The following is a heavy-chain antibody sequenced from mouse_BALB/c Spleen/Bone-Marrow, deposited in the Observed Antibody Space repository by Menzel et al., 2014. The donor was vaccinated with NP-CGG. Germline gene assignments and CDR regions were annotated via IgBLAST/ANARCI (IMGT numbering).Heavy chain of an antibody. CDR3: AGNYWYFDV. V-gene: IGHV3-2*02. J-gene: IGHJ1*01. CDR1: GYSITSDYA. D-gene: IGHD2-1*01. CDR2: ISYSGST. Sequence: EVQLQQSGPGLVKPSQSLSLTCTVTGYSITSDYAWNWIRQFPGNTLEWMGYISYSGSTSYNPSLKSRISITRDTSKNQFFLQLNSVTTEDTATYYCAGNYWYFDVWGAGTTVTVSS.